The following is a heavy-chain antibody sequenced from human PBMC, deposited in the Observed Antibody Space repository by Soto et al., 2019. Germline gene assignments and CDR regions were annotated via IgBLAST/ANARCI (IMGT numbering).Heavy chain of an antibody. D-gene: IGHD3-16*01. CDR2: IYSGGST. Sequence: GGSLRLSCAASGFTVSSNYMSWVRQAPGKGLEWVSVIYSGGSTYYADSVKGRFTISRDNSKNTLYLQMNSLRAEDTAVYYCARDFIPRLPRFKDYWGKGTLVTFSS. CDR3: ARDFIPRLPRFKDY. CDR1: GFTVSSNY. V-gene: IGHV3-66*01. J-gene: IGHJ4*02.